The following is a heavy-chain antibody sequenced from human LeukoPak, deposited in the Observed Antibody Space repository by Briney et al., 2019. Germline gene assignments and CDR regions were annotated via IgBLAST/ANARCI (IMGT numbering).Heavy chain of an antibody. J-gene: IGHJ6*03. CDR2: ISGGGGST. Sequence: GGSLRLSCAASGFTFSSYVMSWVRQAPGKGLEWVSAISGGGGSTYYADSVKGRFTISRDNSKNTLYLQMKSLRAEDTAVYYCAKGGGYEAQYYYYYLDVWGKGTTVTISS. CDR3: AKGGGYEAQYYYYYLDV. V-gene: IGHV3-23*01. CDR1: GFTFSSYV. D-gene: IGHD5-12*01.